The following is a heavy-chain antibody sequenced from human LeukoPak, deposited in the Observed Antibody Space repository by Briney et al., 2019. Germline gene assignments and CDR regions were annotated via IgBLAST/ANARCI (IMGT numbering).Heavy chain of an antibody. CDR3: AKDRDYGVLGWFDP. V-gene: IGHV3-23*01. J-gene: IGHJ5*02. CDR2: ISGSGGST. D-gene: IGHD4-17*01. Sequence: LEWVSAISGSGGSTYYADSVKGRFTISRDNSKNTLYLQMNSLRAEDTAVYYCAKDRDYGVLGWFDPWGQGTLVTVSS.